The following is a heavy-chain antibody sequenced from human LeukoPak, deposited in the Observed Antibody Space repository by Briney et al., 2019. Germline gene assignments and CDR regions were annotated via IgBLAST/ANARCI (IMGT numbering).Heavy chain of an antibody. CDR1: GFIFSHYG. D-gene: IGHD7-27*01. CDR3: AKDGNWARFED. Sequence: GGSLRLSCVASGFIFSHYGMNWVRQAPGKGLEWVSGITSRSSTYYSDSVKGRFTISRDNSKNMVWLQINSPTAEDTATHYCAKDGNWARFEDWGQGTLVTVSS. J-gene: IGHJ4*02. CDR2: ITSRSST. V-gene: IGHV3-23*01.